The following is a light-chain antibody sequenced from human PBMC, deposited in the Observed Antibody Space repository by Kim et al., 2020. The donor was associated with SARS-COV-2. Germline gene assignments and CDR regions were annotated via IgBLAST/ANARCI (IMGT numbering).Light chain of an antibody. Sequence: GYKYASGSKHKPAHPPVLFIYQDPRRPPGPPERFSGPNSGTTATLTISGTQAIDEADYYCQAWDSSVIFGGGTQLTVL. CDR1: GYKY. CDR3: QAWDSSVI. CDR2: QDP. J-gene: IGLJ2*01. V-gene: IGLV3-1*01.